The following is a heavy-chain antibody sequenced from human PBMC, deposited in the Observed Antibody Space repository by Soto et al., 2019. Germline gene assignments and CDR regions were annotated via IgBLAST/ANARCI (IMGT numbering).Heavy chain of an antibody. D-gene: IGHD3-3*01. Sequence: SETPSLTCTVSGGSISSYYWRWLRQPPGKGLEWIGYIYYSGSTNYNPSLKSRVTISVDTSKNQFSLKLSSVTAADTAVYYCARLRRVAEYYYYYMDVWGKGTTVTVSS. J-gene: IGHJ6*03. CDR3: ARLRRVAEYYYYYMDV. V-gene: IGHV4-59*08. CDR2: IYYSGST. CDR1: GGSISSYY.